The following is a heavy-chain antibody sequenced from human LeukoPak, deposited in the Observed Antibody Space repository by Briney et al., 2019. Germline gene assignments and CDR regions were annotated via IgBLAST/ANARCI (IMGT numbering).Heavy chain of an antibody. CDR2: IIPIFGTA. D-gene: IGHD3-10*01. V-gene: IGHV1-69*05. Sequence: SVKVSCKASVGTFSSYAISWVRQAPGQGLEWMGGIIPIFGTANYAQKFQGRVTITTDESTSTAYMELSSLRSEDTAVYYCARVSPYYYGSGFRYYFDYWGQGTLVTVSS. J-gene: IGHJ4*02. CDR3: ARVSPYYYGSGFRYYFDY. CDR1: VGTFSSYA.